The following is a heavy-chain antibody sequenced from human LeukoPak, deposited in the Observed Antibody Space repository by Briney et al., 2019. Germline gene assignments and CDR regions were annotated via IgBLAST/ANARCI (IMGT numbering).Heavy chain of an antibody. Sequence: GGSLRLSCAASGFTFSDYYMSWIRQAPGKGLEWVAYISSSGSVTYYADSVKGRFTISRDNAKNLLYLQMNSLTAEDTAVYYRARDEYHDILTPFDYWGQGALVTVSS. CDR2: ISSSGSVT. CDR3: ARDEYHDILTPFDY. D-gene: IGHD3-9*01. J-gene: IGHJ4*02. CDR1: GFTFSDYY. V-gene: IGHV3-11*01.